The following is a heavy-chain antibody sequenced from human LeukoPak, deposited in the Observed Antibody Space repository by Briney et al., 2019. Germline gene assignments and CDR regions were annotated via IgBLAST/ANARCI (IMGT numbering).Heavy chain of an antibody. CDR3: ATLAGAVGDFDY. CDR2: FDPEDGET. J-gene: IGHJ4*02. D-gene: IGHD3-10*01. V-gene: IGHV1-24*01. CDR1: GYTLTELS. Sequence: ASVKVSCKVSGYTLTELSMHWVRQAPGKGLEGMGGFDPEDGETIYAQKFQGRVTMTEDTSTDTAYMELSSLRSEDTAVYYCATLAGAVGDFDYWGQGTLVTVSS.